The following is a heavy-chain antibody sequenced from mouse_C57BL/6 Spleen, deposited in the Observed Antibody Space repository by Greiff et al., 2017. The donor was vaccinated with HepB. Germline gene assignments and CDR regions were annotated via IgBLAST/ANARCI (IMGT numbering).Heavy chain of an antibody. CDR2: IYPGSGST. V-gene: IGHV1-55*01. Sequence: QVQLKQPGAELVKPGASVKMSCKASGYTFTSYWITWVKQRPGQGLEWIGDIYPGSGSTNYNEKFKSKATLTVDTSSSTAYMQLSSLTSEDSAVYYCARYPDGYYDWYFDVWGTGTTVTVSS. CDR1: GYTFTSYW. J-gene: IGHJ1*03. CDR3: ARYPDGYYDWYFDV. D-gene: IGHD2-3*01.